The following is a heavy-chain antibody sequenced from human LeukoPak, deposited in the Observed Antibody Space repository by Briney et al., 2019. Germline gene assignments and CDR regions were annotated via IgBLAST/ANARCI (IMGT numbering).Heavy chain of an antibody. J-gene: IGHJ4*02. CDR2: INHSGST. V-gene: IGHV4-34*01. D-gene: IGHD5-18*01. Sequence: SETLSLTCAVYGGSFSGYYWSWIRQPPGKGLEWIGEINHSGSTNYNPSLKSRVTISVDTSKNQFPLKLSSVTAADTAVYYCARGRYSYGSRFDYWGQGTLVTVSS. CDR3: ARGRYSYGSRFDY. CDR1: GGSFSGYY.